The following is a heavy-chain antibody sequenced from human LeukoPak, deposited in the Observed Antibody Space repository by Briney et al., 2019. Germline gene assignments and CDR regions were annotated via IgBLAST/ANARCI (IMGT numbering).Heavy chain of an antibody. V-gene: IGHV5-51*01. CDR1: GYSFTSYW. CDR3: ARRYHDYSGYSRQFDY. Sequence: GGSLQISCKGSGYSFTSYWIGWVRQMPGKGLEWMGIIYPGDSDTRCSPSFQGQVTISADKSISTAYLQWSSLKTSDTAMYYCARRYHDYSGYSRQFDYWGQGTLVTVSS. CDR2: IYPGDSDT. J-gene: IGHJ4*02. D-gene: IGHD3-22*01.